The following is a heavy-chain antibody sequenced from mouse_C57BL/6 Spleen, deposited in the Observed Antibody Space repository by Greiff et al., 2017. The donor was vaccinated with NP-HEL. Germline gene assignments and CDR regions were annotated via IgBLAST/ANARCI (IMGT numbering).Heavy chain of an antibody. D-gene: IGHD1-1*01. J-gene: IGHJ4*01. CDR2: IDPSDSET. Sequence: VQLQQPGAELVRPGSSVKLSCKASGYTFTSYWMHWVKQRPIQGLEWIGNIDPSDSETHYNQKFKDKATLTVDKSSSTAYMQLSSLTSEDSAVYYCARYGSSGVYYAMDYWGQGTSVTVAS. CDR3: ARYGSSGVYYAMDY. V-gene: IGHV1-52*01. CDR1: GYTFTSYW.